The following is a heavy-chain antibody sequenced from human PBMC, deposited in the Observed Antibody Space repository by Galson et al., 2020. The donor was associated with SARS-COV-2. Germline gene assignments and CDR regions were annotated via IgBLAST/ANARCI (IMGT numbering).Heavy chain of an antibody. CDR1: GFIFSDYY. V-gene: IGHV3-11*01. CDR3: ARERGWGYFDV. D-gene: IGHD7-27*01. CDR2: ISNRGGSTI. Sequence: GGSLRLSCAASGFIFSDYYMTWLRQAPGKGLEWVSYISNRGGSTIYYADSVKGRFTISRDNAKNSLYLQMNNLRAEDTAVYYCARERGWGYFDVWGQGVLVTVSS. J-gene: IGHJ4*02.